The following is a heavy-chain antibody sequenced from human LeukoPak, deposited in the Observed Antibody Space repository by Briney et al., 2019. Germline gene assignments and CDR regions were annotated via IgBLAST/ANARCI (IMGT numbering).Heavy chain of an antibody. Sequence: GASVKLSCKASGYTFTSYSMSWVRQAPGQGLEWMGWISAYNGNTIYAQKVRGRVTLTTDTSTSTASMQLRSLKSDDTAVYYFARASYCSYGICYSYYLVQGTLVTVSS. J-gene: IGHJ4*02. D-gene: IGHD2-15*01. CDR2: ISAYNGNT. CDR1: GYTFTSYS. CDR3: ARASYCSYGICYSYY. V-gene: IGHV1-18*01.